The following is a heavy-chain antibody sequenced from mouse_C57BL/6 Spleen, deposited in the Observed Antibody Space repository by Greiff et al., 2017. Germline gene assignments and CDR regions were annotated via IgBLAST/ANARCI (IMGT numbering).Heavy chain of an antibody. J-gene: IGHJ4*01. CDR3: ARWYGYGYDMDY. CDR1: GFSLTSYG. CDR2: IWSGGST. Sequence: QVQLKESGPGLVQPSQSLSITCTVSGFSLTSYGVHWVRQSPGKGLEWLGVIWSGGSTDYNAAFISRLSISKDNSKSQVFFKMNSLQADDTAIYYCARWYGYGYDMDYWGQGTSVTVSS. D-gene: IGHD2-2*01. V-gene: IGHV2-2*01.